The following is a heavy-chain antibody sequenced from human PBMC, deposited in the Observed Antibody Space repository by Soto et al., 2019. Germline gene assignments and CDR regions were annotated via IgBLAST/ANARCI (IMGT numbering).Heavy chain of an antibody. J-gene: IGHJ5*02. CDR3: AKEPTDIVVVVAANPSGWFDP. CDR2: ISYDGSNK. D-gene: IGHD2-15*01. Sequence: QVQLVESGGGVVQPGRSLRLSCAASGFTFSSYGMHWVRQAPGKGLEWVAVISYDGSNKYYADSVKGRFTISRDNSKNTLYLQMNSLRAEDTAVYYCAKEPTDIVVVVAANPSGWFDPWGQGTLVTVSS. V-gene: IGHV3-30*18. CDR1: GFTFSSYG.